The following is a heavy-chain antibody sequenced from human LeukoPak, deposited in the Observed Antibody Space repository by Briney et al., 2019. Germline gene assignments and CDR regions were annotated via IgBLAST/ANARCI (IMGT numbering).Heavy chain of an antibody. CDR2: MNTNSGNT. CDR3: AKTYSSGWLRNNWFDP. V-gene: IGHV1-8*01. D-gene: IGHD6-19*01. Sequence: ASVKVSCKASGYTFTSYDINWVRQATGQGLEWMGWMNTNSGNTGYAQKFQGRVSLTRDTSISTAYMELSSLRSEDTAVYYCAKTYSSGWLRNNWFDPWGQGTLVTVSS. J-gene: IGHJ5*02. CDR1: GYTFTSYD.